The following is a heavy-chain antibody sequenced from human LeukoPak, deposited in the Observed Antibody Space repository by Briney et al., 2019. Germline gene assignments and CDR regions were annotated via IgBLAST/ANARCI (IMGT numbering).Heavy chain of an antibody. J-gene: IGHJ4*02. CDR2: ISDSSRHI. CDR1: GFTFSHYS. V-gene: IGHV3-21*01. D-gene: IGHD4-17*01. CDR3: ARAYTNGDYLDY. Sequence: PGGSLRLSCAASGFTFSHYSVNWVRQAPGKGLEWVSCISDSSRHIYYADSVKGRFTISRDNAKSSASLQMNSLRVDDTAVYYCARAYTNGDYLDYWGQGTLVTVSS.